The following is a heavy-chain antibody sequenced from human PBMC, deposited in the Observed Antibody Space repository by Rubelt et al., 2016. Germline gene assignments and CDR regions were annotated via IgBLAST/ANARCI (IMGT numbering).Heavy chain of an antibody. J-gene: IGHJ4*02. Sequence: QVRLQESGPGLVKPSETLSLTCTVSGASVNNYYWTWVRQPPGKGLEWIGNVYSTGSPQYNPSFTGRVTISEDTSKNQVSLGLTSVTSADTAVYWCARHQWLLHPFDYWGQGTLVTVSS. CDR3: ARHQWLLHPFDY. CDR2: VYSTGSP. V-gene: IGHV4-59*08. D-gene: IGHD6-19*01. CDR1: GASVNNYY.